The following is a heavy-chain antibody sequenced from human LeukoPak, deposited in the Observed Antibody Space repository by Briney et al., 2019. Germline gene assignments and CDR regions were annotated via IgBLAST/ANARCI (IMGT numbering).Heavy chain of an antibody. D-gene: IGHD4-17*01. CDR2: IYYSGST. J-gene: IGHJ3*02. CDR1: GGSISSYY. CDR3: ARVPYGDYEDAFDI. V-gene: IGHV4-59*01. Sequence: SETLSLTCTVSGGSISSYYWSWIRQPPGKGLEWIGYIYYSGSTNYNPSLKSRVTISVGTSKNQFSLKLSSVTAADTAVYYCARVPYGDYEDAFDIWGQGTMVTVSS.